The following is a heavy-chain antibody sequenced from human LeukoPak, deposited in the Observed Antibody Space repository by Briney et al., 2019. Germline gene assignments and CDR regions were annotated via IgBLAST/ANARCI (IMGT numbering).Heavy chain of an antibody. Sequence: ASVKVSCKASEYTFTRYYKHWVRQAPGQGLEWMGWINPNTGGTNYAQKFQGRVTMTRDTSITTAYMELRSLEYDDTAVYYCAKDFRDQWLVNAFHIWGQGTMVTVSS. CDR1: EYTFTRYY. CDR2: INPNTGGT. D-gene: IGHD6-19*01. CDR3: AKDFRDQWLVNAFHI. V-gene: IGHV1-2*02. J-gene: IGHJ3*02.